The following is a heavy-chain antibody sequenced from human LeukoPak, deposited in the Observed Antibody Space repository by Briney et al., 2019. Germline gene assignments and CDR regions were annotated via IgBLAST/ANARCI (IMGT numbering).Heavy chain of an antibody. CDR2: ISDDGRSK. J-gene: IGHJ4*02. D-gene: IGHD4-17*01. Sequence: GGSLRLSCGASGLSFISYGMHWVRQAPGKGLEWVGVISDDGRSKDYADSVKGRSTIYRDNSKDTLYLQMNRLRAEDTAVDYCAKRPSDYGDYVSYFDHWGQGTLVTVSS. CDR3: AKRPSDYGDYVSYFDH. V-gene: IGHV3-30*18. CDR1: GLSFISYG.